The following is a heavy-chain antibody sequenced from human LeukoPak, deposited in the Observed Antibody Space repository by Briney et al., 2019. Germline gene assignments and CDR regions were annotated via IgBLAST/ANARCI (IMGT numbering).Heavy chain of an antibody. CDR3: ARDRPEKHYYYYGMDV. Sequence: VASVKVSCKASGGTFSSYAISWVRQAPGQGLEWMGRIIPILGIANYAQKFQGRVTITADKSTSTAYMELSSLRSEDTAVYYRARDRPEKHYYYYGMDVWGQGTTVTVSS. CDR2: IIPILGIA. J-gene: IGHJ6*02. V-gene: IGHV1-69*04. CDR1: GGTFSSYA.